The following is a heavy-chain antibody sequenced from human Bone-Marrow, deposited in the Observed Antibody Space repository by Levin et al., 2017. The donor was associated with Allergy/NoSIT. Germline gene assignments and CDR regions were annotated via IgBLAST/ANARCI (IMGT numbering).Heavy chain of an antibody. V-gene: IGHV1-18*01. J-gene: IGHJ4*02. CDR3: AGDYNGLGSL. D-gene: IGHD3-10*01. CDR1: GFTFDTHG. CDR2: ISSYDGNT. Sequence: ASVKVSCKASGFTFDTHGIHWVRQAPGLGLEWVGWISSYDGNTRYAERFQGRVSVTIDTSTSTAFMEMRSLRSDDTAIYYCAGDYNGLGSLWGQGTLVTVSS.